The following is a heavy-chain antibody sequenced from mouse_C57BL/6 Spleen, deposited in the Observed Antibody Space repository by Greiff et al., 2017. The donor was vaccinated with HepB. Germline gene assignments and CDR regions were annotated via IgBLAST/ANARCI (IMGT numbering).Heavy chain of an antibody. Sequence: EVQLVESGGGLVQPGGSLKLSCAASGFTFSDYGMAWVRQAPRKGPEWVAFISNLAYSIYYADTVTGRFTISRENAKNTLYLEMSSLRSEDTAMYYCARSPYDYGAYYAMDYWGQGTSVTVSS. CDR2: ISNLAYSI. CDR3: ARSPYDYGAYYAMDY. V-gene: IGHV5-15*01. CDR1: GFTFSDYG. D-gene: IGHD2-4*01. J-gene: IGHJ4*01.